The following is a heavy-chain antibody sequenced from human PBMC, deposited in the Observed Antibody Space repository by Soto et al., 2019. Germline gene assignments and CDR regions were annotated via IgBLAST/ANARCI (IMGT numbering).Heavy chain of an antibody. CDR1: GFTFSSYW. V-gene: IGHV3-7*01. D-gene: IGHD2-15*01. J-gene: IGHJ4*02. CDR3: ERVRGYSLSSYFDY. CDR2: IKQDGSEK. Sequence: GGSLRLSCAASGFTFSSYWMSWVRQAPGKGLEWVANIKQDGSEKYYVDSVKGRFTISRDNAKNSLYLQMNSLRAEDTAVYYCERVRGYSLSSYFDYWGQGTLVTVSS.